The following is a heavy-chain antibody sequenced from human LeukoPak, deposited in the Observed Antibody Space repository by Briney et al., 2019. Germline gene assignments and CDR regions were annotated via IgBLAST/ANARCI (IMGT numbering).Heavy chain of an antibody. CDR1: GGSISSGGYY. CDR2: IYYSGST. Sequence: LSQTLSLTCTVSGGSISSGGYYWSWIRQHPGKGLEWIGYIYYSGSTYYNPSLKSRVTISVDTSKNQFSLKLSSVTAADTAVYYCARDSSSSGWYDYWGQGTLVTVSS. V-gene: IGHV4-31*03. J-gene: IGHJ4*02. D-gene: IGHD6-19*01. CDR3: ARDSSSSGWYDY.